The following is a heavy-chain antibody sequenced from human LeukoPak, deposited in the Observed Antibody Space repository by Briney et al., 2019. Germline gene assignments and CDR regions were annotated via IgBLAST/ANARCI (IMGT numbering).Heavy chain of an antibody. Sequence: SETLSLTCTVSGGSISSYYWSWIRQPAGKGLEWIGRIYTSGSTSYNPSLKSRVTMSVDTSKNQFSLKLSSVTAADTAVYYCARDLRYCSGGSCYRGFDYWGQGTLVTVSS. D-gene: IGHD2-15*01. CDR2: IYTSGST. CDR3: ARDLRYCSGGSCYRGFDY. J-gene: IGHJ4*02. V-gene: IGHV4-4*07. CDR1: GGSISSYY.